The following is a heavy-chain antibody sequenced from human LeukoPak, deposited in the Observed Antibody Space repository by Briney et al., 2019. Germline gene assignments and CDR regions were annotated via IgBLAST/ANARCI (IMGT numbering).Heavy chain of an antibody. CDR2: IYHSGST. CDR1: GYYISSGYY. J-gene: IGHJ4*02. D-gene: IGHD3-22*01. Sequence: KPSETLSLTCAVSGYYISSGYYWGWIRQPPGKGLEWIGSIYHSGSTVYNPSLKSRVTISVDTSKKQFSLKLTSVTAADTAVYYCARNDSSGYFDYWGQGTLVTVSS. V-gene: IGHV4-38-2*01. CDR3: ARNDSSGYFDY.